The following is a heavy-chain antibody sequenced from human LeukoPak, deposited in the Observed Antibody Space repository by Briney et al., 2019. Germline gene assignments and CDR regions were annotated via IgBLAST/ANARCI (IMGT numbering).Heavy chain of an antibody. J-gene: IGHJ3*02. D-gene: IGHD1-7*01. V-gene: IGHV3-9*03. Sequence: GGSLRLSCAASGFTFDDYATHWVRQAPGKGLEWVSGISWNSGSIGYADSVKGRFTISRDNAKNSLYLQMNSLRAEDMALYYCAIDNGGELELRIFDIWGQGTMVTVSS. CDR2: ISWNSGSI. CDR3: AIDNGGELELRIFDI. CDR1: GFTFDDYA.